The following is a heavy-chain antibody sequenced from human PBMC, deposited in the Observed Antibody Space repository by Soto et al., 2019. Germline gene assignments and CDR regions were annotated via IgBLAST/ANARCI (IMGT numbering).Heavy chain of an antibody. Sequence: SETLSLTCTVSGGSISSSSYYWGWIRQPPGKGLEWIGSIYYSGSTYYNPSLKSRVTISVDTSKNQFSLKLSSVTAADTAVYYCARHIVVVPAANPATFDIWGQGTMVTVSS. V-gene: IGHV4-39*01. J-gene: IGHJ3*02. CDR1: GGSISSSSYY. D-gene: IGHD2-2*01. CDR3: ARHIVVVPAANPATFDI. CDR2: IYYSGST.